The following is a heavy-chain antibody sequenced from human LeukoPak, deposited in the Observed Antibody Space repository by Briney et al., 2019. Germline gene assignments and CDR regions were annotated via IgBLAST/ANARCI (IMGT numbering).Heavy chain of an antibody. CDR1: GITFSNAW. CDR2: IYRGTNGETT. J-gene: IGHJ4*02. D-gene: IGHD6-19*01. V-gene: IGHV3-15*01. Sequence: GGSLRLSCAASGITFSNAWMTWVRQAPGKGLEWVGRIYRGTNGETTDYGAPVKGRFTMSRDYSTNTLYLQMNSLKTEDTAVYYCTTYGSGFCPVWGQGTLVAVSS. CDR3: TTYGSGFCPV.